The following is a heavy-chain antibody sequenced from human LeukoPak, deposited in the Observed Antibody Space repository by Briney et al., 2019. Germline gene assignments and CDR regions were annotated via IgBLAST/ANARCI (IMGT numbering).Heavy chain of an antibody. CDR3: ARVQYGMDV. Sequence: SETLSLTCTVSGGSISSYYWSWIRQPPGKGLEWIGRICTSGSTNYNPSLKSRVTMSVDTSKNQFSLKLSSVTAADTAVYYCARVQYGMDVWGQGTTVTVSS. CDR1: GGSISSYY. J-gene: IGHJ6*02. V-gene: IGHV4-4*07. CDR2: ICTSGST.